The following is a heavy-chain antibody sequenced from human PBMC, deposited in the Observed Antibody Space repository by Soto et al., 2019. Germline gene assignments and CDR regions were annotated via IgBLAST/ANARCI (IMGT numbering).Heavy chain of an antibody. CDR3: VRAGGGWSFDI. V-gene: IGHV4-30-2*01. CDR1: GGSISSGGYS. D-gene: IGHD6-19*01. CDR2: LYYSGNT. Sequence: SETLSLTCAVSGGSISSGGYSWSWIRQPPGKGLEWIGYLYYSGNTYYNPSLKSRVTISVDTSKNQFSLNLSSVTTADTAVYYCVRAGGGWSFDIWGQGTLVTVSS. J-gene: IGHJ4*02.